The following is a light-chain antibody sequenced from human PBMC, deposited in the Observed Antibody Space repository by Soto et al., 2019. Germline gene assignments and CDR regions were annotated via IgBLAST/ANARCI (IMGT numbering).Light chain of an antibody. J-gene: IGLJ3*02. CDR2: YDS. CDR1: NIGSKS. V-gene: IGLV3-21*04. CDR3: QVWDSSSDQWV. Sequence: SYELTQPPAVSVAPGKTARITCGGDNIGSKSVHWYQQWPGQAPVVVIYYDSDRPSGIPERFSGSNAGNTATLTISRVEAGDEADYYCQVWDSSSDQWVFGGGTKLTVL.